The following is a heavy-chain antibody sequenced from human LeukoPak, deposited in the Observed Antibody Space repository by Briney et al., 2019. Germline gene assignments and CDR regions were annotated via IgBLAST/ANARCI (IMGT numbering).Heavy chain of an antibody. D-gene: IGHD2-15*01. V-gene: IGHV4-34*01. CDR1: GGSFSGYY. Sequence: SETLSLTCAVYGGSFSGYYWSWIRQPPGEGLQWIGEINHSGSTNYNPSLKSRVTISLDTSKNQFSLKLSSVTAVDTAVYYCARGFVVVVAARGTRHAFDIWGQGTMVTVSS. J-gene: IGHJ3*02. CDR2: INHSGST. CDR3: ARGFVVVVAARGTRHAFDI.